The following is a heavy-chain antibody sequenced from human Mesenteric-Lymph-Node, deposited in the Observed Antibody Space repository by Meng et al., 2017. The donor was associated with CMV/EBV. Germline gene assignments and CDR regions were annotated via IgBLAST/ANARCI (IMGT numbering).Heavy chain of an antibody. Sequence: GESLKISCAASGFTFSDYYMSWIRQAPGKGLEWVSYISSSGSTIYYADSVKGRFTISRDNAKDSLHLQMDSLRTEDTALYYCARDGRSNSDYPYFDYWGQGTMVTVSS. CDR3: ARDGRSNSDYPYFDY. D-gene: IGHD2/OR15-2a*01. CDR2: ISSSGSTI. V-gene: IGHV3-11*01. CDR1: GFTFSDYY. J-gene: IGHJ4*02.